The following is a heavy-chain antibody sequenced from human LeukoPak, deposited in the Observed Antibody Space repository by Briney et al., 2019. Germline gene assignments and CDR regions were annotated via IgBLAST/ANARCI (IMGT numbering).Heavy chain of an antibody. CDR3: AEGRAGSSWYLVDY. V-gene: IGHV3-23*01. CDR2: ISGSGDST. Sequence: GGSLRLSCAASGFTFSSYAMSWVRQAPGKGLEWVSPISGSGDSTYYADSVKGRFTISRDNSKNTLYLQMNSLRAEDTAVYYCAEGRAGSSWYLVDYWGQGTLVTVSS. J-gene: IGHJ4*02. CDR1: GFTFSSYA. D-gene: IGHD6-13*01.